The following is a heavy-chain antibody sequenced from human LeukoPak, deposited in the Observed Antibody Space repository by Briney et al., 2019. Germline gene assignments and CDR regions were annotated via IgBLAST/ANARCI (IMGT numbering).Heavy chain of an antibody. J-gene: IGHJ3*02. CDR2: IYYSGST. CDR3: ARLLICTSCYTDHQRDDAFDI. D-gene: IGHD2-2*02. Sequence: SETLSLTCTVSGGSISSSSYYWGWIRQPPGKGLEWIGSIYYSGSTYYNPSLKSRVTISVDTSKNQFSLKLSSVTAADTAVYYCARLLICTSCYTDHQRDDAFDIWGQGTMVTVSS. CDR1: GGSISSSSYY. V-gene: IGHV4-39*01.